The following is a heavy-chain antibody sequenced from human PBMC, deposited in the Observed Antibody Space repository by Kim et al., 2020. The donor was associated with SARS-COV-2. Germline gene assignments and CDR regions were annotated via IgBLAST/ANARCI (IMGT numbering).Heavy chain of an antibody. CDR1: GGSISSYY. V-gene: IGHV4-59*13. J-gene: IGHJ4*02. CDR3: ASQIASMGIGYFDY. D-gene: IGHD2-21*01. CDR2: IYYSGST. Sequence: SETLSLTCTVSGGSISSYYWSWIRQPPGKGLEWIGYIYYSGSTNYNPSLKSRVTISVDTSKNQFSLKLSSVTAADTAVYYCASQIASMGIGYFDYWGQGTLVTVSS.